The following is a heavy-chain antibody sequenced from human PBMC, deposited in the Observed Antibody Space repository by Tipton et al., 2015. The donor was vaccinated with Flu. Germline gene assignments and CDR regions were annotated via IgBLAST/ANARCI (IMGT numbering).Heavy chain of an antibody. CDR1: GFTFSSYA. D-gene: IGHD5-12*01. J-gene: IGHJ4*02. CDR2: IWYDGSNK. Sequence: QLVQSGGGVVQPGRSLRLSCAASGFTFSSYAMHWVRQAPGKGLEWVAGIWYDGSNKYYADSVKGRFTISRDNSKNTLYLQMNSLRAEDTAVYYCAKVIPEIVAGLDYWGQGTPVTVSS. CDR3: AKVIPEIVAGLDY. V-gene: IGHV3-33*06.